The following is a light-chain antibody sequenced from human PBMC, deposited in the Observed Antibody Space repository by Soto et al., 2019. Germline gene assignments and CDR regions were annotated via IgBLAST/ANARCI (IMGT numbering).Light chain of an antibody. J-gene: IGKJ1*01. Sequence: DIQMTQSPSTLSASVGDRVTITCRASQSISSWLAWYQQKPGKAPKLLIYKASSLESGVPSRFSGSGSGTEFTLTISSLQPDDLATYYCQQDNSYRTFGQGTNVEIK. CDR1: QSISSW. V-gene: IGKV1-5*03. CDR2: KAS. CDR3: QQDNSYRT.